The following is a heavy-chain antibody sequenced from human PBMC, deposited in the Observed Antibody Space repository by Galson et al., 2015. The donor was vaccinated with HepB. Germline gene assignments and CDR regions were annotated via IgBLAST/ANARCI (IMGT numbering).Heavy chain of an antibody. CDR2: IYHSGST. CDR3: ARPAGSTYYGGKGLLH. D-gene: IGHD4-23*01. CDR1: GGSISSGGYS. Sequence: TLSLTCAVSGGSISSGGYSWSWIRQPPGKGLEWIGYIYHSGSTYYNPSLKSRVTISVDRSKNQFSLKLSSVTAADTAVYYCARPAGSTYYGGKGLLHWGQGTLVTVSS. V-gene: IGHV4-30-2*01. J-gene: IGHJ4*02.